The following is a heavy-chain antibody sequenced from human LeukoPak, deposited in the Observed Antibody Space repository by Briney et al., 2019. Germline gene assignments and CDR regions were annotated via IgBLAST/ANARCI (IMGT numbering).Heavy chain of an antibody. Sequence: ASVKVSCKASGYTFTSYGISWVRQAPGQGLEWVGWISAYNGNTNYAQKLQGRVTMTTDTSTSTAYMELRSLRSDDTAVYYCARDPICSSTSCYTGRYYYYYMDVWGKGTTVTVSS. CDR1: GYTFTSYG. V-gene: IGHV1-18*01. D-gene: IGHD2-2*02. J-gene: IGHJ6*03. CDR2: ISAYNGNT. CDR3: ARDPICSSTSCYTGRYYYYYMDV.